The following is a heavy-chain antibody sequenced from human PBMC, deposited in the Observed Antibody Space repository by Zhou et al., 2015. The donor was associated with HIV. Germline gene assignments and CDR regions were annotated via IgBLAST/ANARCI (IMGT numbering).Heavy chain of an antibody. Sequence: QVQLVQSGAEVKKPGSSVKVSCKASGGTFSSYAISWVRQAPGQGLEWMGVVIPLFGTSNYPQKFQGRVTITADRSTNTANMELRSLTSEDTAVYYCARDRGAAARPGWRYFDVWGRGTLVTVSS. J-gene: IGHJ2*01. V-gene: IGHV1-69*06. D-gene: IGHD6-6*01. CDR2: VIPLFGTS. CDR3: ARDRGAAARPGWRYFDV. CDR1: GGTFSSYA.